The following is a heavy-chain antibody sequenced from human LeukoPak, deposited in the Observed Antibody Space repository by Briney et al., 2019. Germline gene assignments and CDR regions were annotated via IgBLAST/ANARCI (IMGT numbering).Heavy chain of an antibody. Sequence: GGSLRLSCAASGFTFSSYWMTWVRQAPGQGLEWVADIKPDGNEKNYVDSVKGRFTVSRDNAENSLFLQMNSLRAEDTAVYYCARVRHYFGSGTSPLAYWGQGTLVLVSS. D-gene: IGHD3-10*01. J-gene: IGHJ4*02. CDR2: IKPDGNEK. CDR1: GFTFSSYW. CDR3: ARVRHYFGSGTSPLAY. V-gene: IGHV3-7*01.